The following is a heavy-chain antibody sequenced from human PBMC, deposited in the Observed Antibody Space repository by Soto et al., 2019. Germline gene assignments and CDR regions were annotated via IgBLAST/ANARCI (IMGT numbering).Heavy chain of an antibody. V-gene: IGHV4-31*03. CDR3: ARMYSSGSGWFHP. D-gene: IGHD6-19*01. CDR2: FYSSGSI. J-gene: IGHJ5*02. CDR1: GYSITAGGYY. Sequence: QTLSLTCFVSGYSITAGGYYWSWIRHHPGKGLEWIGSFYSSGSIIYNPSLRSRVSISGDTSSNQFSMSLTSVTAADTARYYCARMYSSGSGWFHPWGQGTLVTVSS.